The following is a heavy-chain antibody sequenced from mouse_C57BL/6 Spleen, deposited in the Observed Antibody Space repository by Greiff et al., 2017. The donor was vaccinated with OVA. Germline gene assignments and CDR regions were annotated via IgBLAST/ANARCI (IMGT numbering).Heavy chain of an antibody. CDR3: ARGYGSDWYFDV. J-gene: IGHJ1*03. CDR2: IYPGDGDT. CDR1: GYAFSSYW. Sequence: VQLQQSGAELVKPGASVKISCKASGYAFSSYWMNWVKQRPGKGLEWIGQIYPGDGDTNYNGKFKGKATLTADKSSSTAYMQLSSLTSEDSAVDFCARGYGSDWYFDVWGTGTTVTVSS. V-gene: IGHV1-80*01. D-gene: IGHD1-1*01.